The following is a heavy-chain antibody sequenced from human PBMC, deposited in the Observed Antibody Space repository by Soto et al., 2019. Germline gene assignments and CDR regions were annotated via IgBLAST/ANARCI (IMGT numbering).Heavy chain of an antibody. J-gene: IGHJ5*02. Sequence: SCAASGFTFSIYSMSWVRQAPGKGLEWVSAISGSGGSTYYADSVKGRFTISRDNSKNTLYLQMNSLRAEDTAVYYCAKVLAAAYNWFDPWGQGTLVTVSS. CDR1: GFTFSIYS. V-gene: IGHV3-23*01. D-gene: IGHD6-13*01. CDR2: ISGSGGST. CDR3: AKVLAAAYNWFDP.